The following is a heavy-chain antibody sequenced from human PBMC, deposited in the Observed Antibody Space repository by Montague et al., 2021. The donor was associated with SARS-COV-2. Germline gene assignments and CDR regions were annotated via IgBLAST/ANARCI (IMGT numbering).Heavy chain of an antibody. Sequence: SETLSLTCTVSGGSISRYYWNWIRQPPGKGLEWIAYIYYSGSTXXXPSXXXRVPISVDTSKNQFSLKLSSVTAAATAVYYCSRSKENYNILTGYPYYFDYWGQGTLVTVSS. CDR2: IYYSGST. D-gene: IGHD3-9*01. J-gene: IGHJ4*02. CDR1: GGSISRYY. CDR3: SRSKENYNILTGYPYYFDY. V-gene: IGHV4-59*01.